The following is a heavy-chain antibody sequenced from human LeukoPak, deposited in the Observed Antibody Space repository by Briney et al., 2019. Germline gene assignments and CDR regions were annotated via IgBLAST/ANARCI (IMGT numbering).Heavy chain of an antibody. D-gene: IGHD2-15*01. CDR2: ISGSGGST. Sequence: GGSLRLSCAASGFTFSSYAMSWVRQAPGKGLEWVSAISGSGGSTYYADSVKGRFTISRDNSKNTLYLQMNSLRAEDTAVYYCAKDSPTSILSWPDAFDIWGQGTMVTVSS. J-gene: IGHJ3*02. CDR1: GFTFSSYA. CDR3: AKDSPTSILSWPDAFDI. V-gene: IGHV3-23*01.